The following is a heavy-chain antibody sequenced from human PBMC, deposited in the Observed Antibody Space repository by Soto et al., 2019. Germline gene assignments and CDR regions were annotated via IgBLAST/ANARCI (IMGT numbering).Heavy chain of an antibody. CDR3: SKDIGGGRIYYPSYYLDV. CDR1: GFTFDDYA. D-gene: IGHD3-16*01. CDR2: ISWNSGSV. J-gene: IGHJ6*03. V-gene: IGHV3-9*01. Sequence: EVQLVESGGGLVQPGRSLRLSCAASGFTFDDYALHWVRQAPGKGLEWVSGISWNSGSVAYADSVKGRFTVSRENAKNSLYLVMNSLRTEDTALDYCSKDIGGGRIYYPSYYLDVWGKGTTGSVSS.